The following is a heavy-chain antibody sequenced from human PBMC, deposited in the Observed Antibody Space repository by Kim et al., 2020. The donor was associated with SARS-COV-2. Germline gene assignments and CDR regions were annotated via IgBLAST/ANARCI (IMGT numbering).Heavy chain of an antibody. V-gene: IGHV3-23*01. J-gene: IGHJ4*02. CDR1: GFSFSSFA. D-gene: IGHD6-13*01. CDR2: ISGSAGST. Sequence: GGSLRLSCAASGFSFSSFAMSWVRQAPGKGLEWVSAISGSAGSTYYTDSVKGRFTISRDNSKNTLYLQMNSLRAEDTAVYYCAKRCITADPGSGRCFDSWGQGTLVTVSS. CDR3: AKRCITADPGSGRCFDS.